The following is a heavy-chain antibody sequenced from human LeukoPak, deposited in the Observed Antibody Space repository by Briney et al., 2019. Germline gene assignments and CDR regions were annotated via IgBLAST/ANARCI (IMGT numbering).Heavy chain of an antibody. CDR3: AREGGPYRPLDY. CDR2: VNLQGST. Sequence: SGTLSLTCGVSGGSITNTNYWTWVRQPPGKGLEWIGEVNLQGSTNYNPSLMGRVAISVDKSENHISLQLTSVTAADTAVYYCAREGGPYRPLDYSGQGTLVTVPS. V-gene: IGHV4-4*02. CDR1: GGSITNTNY. J-gene: IGHJ4*02.